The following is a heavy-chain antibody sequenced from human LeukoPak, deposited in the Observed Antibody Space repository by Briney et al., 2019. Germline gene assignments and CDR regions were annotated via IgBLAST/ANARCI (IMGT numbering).Heavy chain of an antibody. Sequence: SVKVSCKASGGTFSSYAISWVRQAPGQGLEWMGGIIPIFGTANYAQKFQGRVTITADESTSTAYMELSSLRSEDTAVYYCARGRVPAARLPNAFDIWGQGTMVTVSS. CDR2: IIPIFGTA. V-gene: IGHV1-69*01. D-gene: IGHD2-2*01. CDR3: ARGRVPAARLPNAFDI. CDR1: GGTFSSYA. J-gene: IGHJ3*02.